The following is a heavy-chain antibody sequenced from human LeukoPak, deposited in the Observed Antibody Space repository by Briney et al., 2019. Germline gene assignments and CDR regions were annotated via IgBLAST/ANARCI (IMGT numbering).Heavy chain of an antibody. J-gene: IGHJ5*02. CDR1: GYTFTGYY. CDR2: INPNSGGT. V-gene: IGHV1-2*02. D-gene: IGHD3-22*01. Sequence: AAVTVSCKASGYTFTGYYMHWVRQAPGQGLEWMGWINPNSGGTNYAQKFQGRVTMTRDTPISTAYMELSRLRSDDTAAYYRAITMIVGYLGLLDPWGQGTLVTASS. CDR3: AITMIVGYLGLLDP.